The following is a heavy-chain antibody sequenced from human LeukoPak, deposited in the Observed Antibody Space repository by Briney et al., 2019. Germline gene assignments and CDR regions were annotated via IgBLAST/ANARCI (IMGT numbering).Heavy chain of an antibody. J-gene: IGHJ4*02. Sequence: GSLRLSCAASGFTFSSYGMHWVRQAPGKGLEWVAVISYDGSNKYYADSVKGRFTISRDNSKNTLYLQMNSLRAEDTAVYYCAKAADYGGNSEYYFDYWGQGTLVTVSS. CDR1: GFTFSSYG. D-gene: IGHD4-23*01. V-gene: IGHV3-30*18. CDR3: AKAADYGGNSEYYFDY. CDR2: ISYDGSNK.